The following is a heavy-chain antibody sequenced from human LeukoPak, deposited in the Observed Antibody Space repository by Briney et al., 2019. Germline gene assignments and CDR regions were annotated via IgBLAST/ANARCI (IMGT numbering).Heavy chain of an antibody. CDR1: GFTFSSYG. J-gene: IGHJ4*02. CDR2: ISWNSGSI. CDR3: AKGYSSSLAYFDY. D-gene: IGHD6-13*01. Sequence: PGGSLRLSCAASGFTFSSYGMHWVRQAPGKGLEWVSGISWNSGSIGYADSVKGRFTISRDNAKNSLYLQMNSLRAEDMALYYCAKGYSSSLAYFDYWGQGTLVTVSS. V-gene: IGHV3-9*03.